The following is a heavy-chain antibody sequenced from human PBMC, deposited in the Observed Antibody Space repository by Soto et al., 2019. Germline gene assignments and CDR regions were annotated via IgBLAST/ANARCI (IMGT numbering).Heavy chain of an antibody. CDR3: ARRDYGDYIFDY. CDR2: IYYSGST. Sequence: SETLSLTCTVSGGSISSSSYYWGWIRQPPGKGLEWIGSIYYSGSTYYNPSLKSRVTISVDTSKNQFSLKLSSVTAADTAVYYCARRDYGDYIFDYWGQGTLVTVSS. D-gene: IGHD4-17*01. J-gene: IGHJ4*02. V-gene: IGHV4-39*01. CDR1: GGSISSSSYY.